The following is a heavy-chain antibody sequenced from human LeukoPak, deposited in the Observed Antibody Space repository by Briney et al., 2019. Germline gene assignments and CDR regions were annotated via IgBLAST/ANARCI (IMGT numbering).Heavy chain of an antibody. D-gene: IGHD6-19*01. J-gene: IGHJ6*04. CDR2: INHSGST. CDR3: ARGPTGWDYYYYGMDV. Sequence: SETLSLTCAVYGGSFSGYYWSWIRQPPGKGLEWIGEINHSGSTNYNPSLKSRVTISVDTSKNQFSLKLSSVTAADTAVYYCARGPTGWDYYYYGMDVWGKGTTVTVSS. V-gene: IGHV4-34*01. CDR1: GGSFSGYY.